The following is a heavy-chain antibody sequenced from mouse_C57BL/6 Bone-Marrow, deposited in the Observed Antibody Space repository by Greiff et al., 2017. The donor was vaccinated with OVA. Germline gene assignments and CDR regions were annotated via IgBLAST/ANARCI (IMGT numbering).Heavy chain of an antibody. V-gene: IGHV14-4*01. J-gene: IGHJ3*01. D-gene: IGHD2-3*01. CDR3: TTDDGLAWFAY. Sequence: VQLQQSGAELVRPGASVKLSCTASGFNIKDDYMHWVKQRPEQGLEWIGWIDPENGDTEYASKFQGKATITADTSSNTAYLQLSSLTSEDTAVYDCTTDDGLAWFAYWGQGTLVTVSA. CDR1: GFNIKDDY. CDR2: IDPENGDT.